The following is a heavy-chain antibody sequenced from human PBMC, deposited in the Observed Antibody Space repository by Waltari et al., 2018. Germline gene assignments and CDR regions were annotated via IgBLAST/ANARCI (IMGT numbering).Heavy chain of an antibody. CDR2: IIPILGIA. CDR1: GYTFTGYY. D-gene: IGHD6-13*01. CDR3: ARGSLAAAGTDY. Sequence: QVQLVQSGAEVKKPGASVKVSCKASGYTFTGYYMHWVRQAPGQGLEWMGGIIPILGIANYAQKFQGRVTITADKSTSTAYMELSSLRSEDTAVYYCARGSLAAAGTDYWGQGTLVTVSS. V-gene: IGHV1-69*10. J-gene: IGHJ4*02.